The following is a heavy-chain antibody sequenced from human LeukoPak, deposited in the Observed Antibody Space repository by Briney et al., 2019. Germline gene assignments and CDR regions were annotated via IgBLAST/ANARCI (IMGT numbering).Heavy chain of an antibody. V-gene: IGHV3-66*02. Sequence: GGSLRLSCAASGFTVSSNYMSWVRQAPGEGLQWVSVIYSGGSTYYADSVKGRFTISRDNSKNTLYLQMNSLRAEDTAVYYCARADCSSTSCYTWNAFDIWGQGTMVTVSS. CDR1: GFTVSSNY. J-gene: IGHJ3*02. CDR3: ARADCSSTSCYTWNAFDI. CDR2: IYSGGST. D-gene: IGHD2-2*02.